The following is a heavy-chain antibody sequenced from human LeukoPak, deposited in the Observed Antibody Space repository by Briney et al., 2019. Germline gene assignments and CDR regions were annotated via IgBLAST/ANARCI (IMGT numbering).Heavy chain of an antibody. CDR2: IKQDGSEK. Sequence: QTGGSLRLSCAASGFTFSSYSMNWVRQAPGKGLEWVANIKQDGSEKYYLDSVKGRFTISRDNAKNSLYLQMNSLRAEDTAVYFCTREAAAGIDYWGQGTLVTVSS. CDR3: TREAAAGIDY. D-gene: IGHD6-13*01. V-gene: IGHV3-7*01. J-gene: IGHJ4*02. CDR1: GFTFSSYS.